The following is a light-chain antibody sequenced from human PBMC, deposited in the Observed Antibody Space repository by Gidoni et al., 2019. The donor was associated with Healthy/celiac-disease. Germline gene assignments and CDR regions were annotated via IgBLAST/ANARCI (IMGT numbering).Light chain of an antibody. J-gene: IGKJ4*01. CDR2: DAS. CDR1: QSVSSY. V-gene: IGKV3-11*01. Sequence: IVLTQSPATLSLSPGEGATLSCRASQSVSSYLAWYQQKPGQAPRLLIYDASNRATGIPARFSGSGSGTDFTLTISSLEPEDFAVYYCQQRSNWPPAFXGXTKVEIK. CDR3: QQRSNWPPA.